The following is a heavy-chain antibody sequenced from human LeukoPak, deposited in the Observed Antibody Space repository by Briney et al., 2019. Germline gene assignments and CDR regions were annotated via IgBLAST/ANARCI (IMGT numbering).Heavy chain of an antibody. V-gene: IGHV3-23*01. CDR1: GFTFSNYA. CDR2: ISGSGGRT. CDR3: AKCSESYGDSRFDS. Sequence: GGSLRLSCAASGFTFSNYAMSWVRQAPGRGPEWVSSISGSGGRTDYADSVKGRFTISRDNDKNTLSLQMNSLRAEDAAVYFCAKCSESYGDSRFDSWGQGTLVTVSS. D-gene: IGHD4-17*01. J-gene: IGHJ4*02.